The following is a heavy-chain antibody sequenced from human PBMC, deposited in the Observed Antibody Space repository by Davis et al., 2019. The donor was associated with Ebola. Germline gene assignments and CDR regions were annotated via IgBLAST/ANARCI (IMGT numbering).Heavy chain of an antibody. CDR2: IYYSGIT. Sequence: MPSETLSLTCTVSGGSIISSSSYWGWIRQPPRKGLEWIGSIYYSGITNYNPPLKSRVTISVDTSKNQFSLKLSSVTAADTAVYYCARSKYSSSLYYFDYWGQGTLVTVSS. CDR1: GGSIISSSSY. J-gene: IGHJ4*02. V-gene: IGHV4-39*07. CDR3: ARSKYSSSLYYFDY. D-gene: IGHD6-6*01.